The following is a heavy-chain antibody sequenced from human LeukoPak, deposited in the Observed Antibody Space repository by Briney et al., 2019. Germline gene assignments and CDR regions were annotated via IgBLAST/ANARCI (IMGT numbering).Heavy chain of an antibody. V-gene: IGHV1-69*01. CDR2: IIPIFGTA. D-gene: IGHD3-9*01. J-gene: IGHJ5*02. CDR1: GGTFSSYA. Sequence: SVKVSCKASGGTFSSYAISWVRQAPGQGLEWMGGIIPIFGTANYAQKFQGRVTITADESTSTAYMELSGLRSEDTAVYYCARVRYYDILTGYQSVWFDPWGQGTLVTVSS. CDR3: ARVRYYDILTGYQSVWFDP.